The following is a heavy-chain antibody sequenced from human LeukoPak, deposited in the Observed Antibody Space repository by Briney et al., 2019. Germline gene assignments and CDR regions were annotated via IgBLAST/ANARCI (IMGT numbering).Heavy chain of an antibody. D-gene: IGHD1-26*01. V-gene: IGHV3-21*01. CDR2: ISSSSSYI. CDR3: AKGSGSRHDAFDI. J-gene: IGHJ3*02. Sequence: PGGSLRLSCAASGFTFSSYAMSWVRQAPGKGLEWVSSISSSSSYIYYADSVKGRFTISRDNAKNSLYLQMNSLRAEDTAVYYCAKGSGSRHDAFDIWGQGTMVTVSS. CDR1: GFTFSSYA.